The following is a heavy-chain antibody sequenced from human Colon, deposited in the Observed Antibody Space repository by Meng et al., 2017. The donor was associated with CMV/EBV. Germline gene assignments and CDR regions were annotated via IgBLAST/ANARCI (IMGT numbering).Heavy chain of an antibody. Sequence: QRHLRDPGPGLVKPSEPLSLTCTVSGDSISGRSYYWGWIRQPPGKGLEWIASIYYTGNDYHNPSLKSRVTISIDTSNNQFSLRLTSVTAADTAVYYCARMALHWYFDLWGRGTLVTVSS. CDR2: IYYTGND. D-gene: IGHD5-24*01. CDR1: GDSISGRSYY. J-gene: IGHJ2*01. CDR3: ARMALHWYFDL. V-gene: IGHV4-39*07.